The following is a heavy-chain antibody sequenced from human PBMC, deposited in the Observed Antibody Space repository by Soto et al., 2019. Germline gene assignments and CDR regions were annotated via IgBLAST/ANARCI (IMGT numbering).Heavy chain of an antibody. D-gene: IGHD3-22*01. V-gene: IGHV4-59*01. J-gene: IGHJ4*02. Sequence: QVQLQESGPGLVKPSETLSLTCTVSGGSISSYYWSWIRQPPGKGLEWIGYIYYSGSTNYNPSLKSRVTISVDTSKNQFSLKLSSVTAADTAVYYCAREERHYYDSSGKIDYWGQGTLVTVSS. CDR3: AREERHYYDSSGKIDY. CDR1: GGSISSYY. CDR2: IYYSGST.